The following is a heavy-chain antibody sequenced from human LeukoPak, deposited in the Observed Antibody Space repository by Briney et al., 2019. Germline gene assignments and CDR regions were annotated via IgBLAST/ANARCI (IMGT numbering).Heavy chain of an antibody. Sequence: TGGSLRLSCAASGFTFSDYYMSWIRQTPGKGLEWVSFISSSSSYTYYADSVKGRFTISRDNAKNSLYLQMNSLRAEDTAVYYCARSHLREQWLVRANWFDPWGQGTLVTVSS. V-gene: IGHV3-11*06. J-gene: IGHJ5*02. CDR1: GFTFSDYY. D-gene: IGHD6-19*01. CDR2: ISSSSSYT. CDR3: ARSHLREQWLVRANWFDP.